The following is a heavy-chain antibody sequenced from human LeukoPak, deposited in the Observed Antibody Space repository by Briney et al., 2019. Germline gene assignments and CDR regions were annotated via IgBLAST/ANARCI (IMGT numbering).Heavy chain of an antibody. D-gene: IGHD4-17*01. CDR1: RFTFSSYG. CDR3: ARETADYGDSRFDY. CDR2: VQYDGSNE. Sequence: PGGSLRLSCAASRFTFSSYGMHWVRQAPGKGLEWVAYVQYDGSNEQYADSVKGRFSISRDSSKNILYLQMNSLRVEDTAVYYCARETADYGDSRFDYWGQGSLVTVSS. V-gene: IGHV3-30*02. J-gene: IGHJ4*02.